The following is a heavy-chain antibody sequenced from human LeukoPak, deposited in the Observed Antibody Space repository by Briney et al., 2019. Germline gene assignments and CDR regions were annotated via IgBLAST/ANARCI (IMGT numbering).Heavy chain of an antibody. J-gene: IGHJ6*02. Sequence: PSEPLSLTCTVSGGSISSYYWSWIRQPPGKGLEWIGYIYYSGSTNYNPSLKSRVTISVDTSKNQFSLKLSSVTAADTAVYYCARHRRDMDVWGQGTTVTVSS. CDR3: ARHRRDMDV. V-gene: IGHV4-59*08. CDR1: GGSISSYY. CDR2: IYYSGST.